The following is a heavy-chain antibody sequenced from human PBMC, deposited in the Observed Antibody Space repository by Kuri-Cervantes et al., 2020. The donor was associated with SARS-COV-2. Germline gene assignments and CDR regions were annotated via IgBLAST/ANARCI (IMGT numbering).Heavy chain of an antibody. V-gene: IGHV3-30-3*01. Sequence: GGSLRLSCVVSGLTFSSYGLCWDRQAPGKGLEWVAVISCDGNNKYYADSVKGRFIISADNSKNTLCLQLNGLRAEDTAVYYCARDGQDFWSGYYLYYMDVWGKGTTVTVSS. J-gene: IGHJ6*03. D-gene: IGHD3-3*01. CDR1: GLTFSSYG. CDR3: ARDGQDFWSGYYLYYMDV. CDR2: ISCDGNNK.